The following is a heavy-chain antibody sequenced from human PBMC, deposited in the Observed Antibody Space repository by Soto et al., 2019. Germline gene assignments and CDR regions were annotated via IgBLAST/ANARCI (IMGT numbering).Heavy chain of an antibody. CDR3: ARDGGTNWTPYGMDV. Sequence: SGKVSCKAPGGTFSSYAITWVRQAPGQGLEWMGGIIPIFGTANYAQKFQGRVTITADESTSTAYMELSSLRSEDTAVYYCARDGGTNWTPYGMDVWGQGTTVSGSS. CDR1: GGTFSSYA. D-gene: IGHD1-20*01. J-gene: IGHJ6*02. V-gene: IGHV1-69*13. CDR2: IIPIFGTA.